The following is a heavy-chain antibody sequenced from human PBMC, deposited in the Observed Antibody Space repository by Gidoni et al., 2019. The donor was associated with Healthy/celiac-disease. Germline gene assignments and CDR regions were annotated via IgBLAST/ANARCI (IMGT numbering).Heavy chain of an antibody. CDR3: AREGDGATVVTPMDY. CDR2: ISYDGSNK. V-gene: IGHV3-30-3*01. Sequence: RSLRLSCAASGFTFSSYAMHWVRQAPGKGLEWGAVISYDGSNKYYADSVKGRFTISRDNSKNTLYLQLNSLRAEDTAVYYCAREGDGATVVTPMDYWGQGTLVTVSS. D-gene: IGHD4-17*01. J-gene: IGHJ4*02. CDR1: GFTFSSYA.